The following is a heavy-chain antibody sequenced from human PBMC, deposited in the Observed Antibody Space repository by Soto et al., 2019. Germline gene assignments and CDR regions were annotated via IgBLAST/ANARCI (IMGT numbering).Heavy chain of an antibody. Sequence: QVQLVESGGGVVQPGRSLRLSCAASGFTFSSYAMHWVRQAPGKGLEWVAVISYDGSNKYYADSVKGRFTISRDNSKNALYLQMNSLRAEDTAVYYCATTVRWFGESEFDYWGQGTLVTVSS. CDR1: GFTFSSYA. CDR2: ISYDGSNK. J-gene: IGHJ4*02. V-gene: IGHV3-30-3*01. CDR3: ATTVRWFGESEFDY. D-gene: IGHD3-10*01.